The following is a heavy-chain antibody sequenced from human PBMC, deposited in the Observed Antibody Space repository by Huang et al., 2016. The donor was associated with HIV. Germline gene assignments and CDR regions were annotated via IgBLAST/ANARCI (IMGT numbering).Heavy chain of an antibody. V-gene: IGHV5-51*01. J-gene: IGHJ4*02. CDR2: IYPGDSDT. CDR3: ARQGLWLPPTDPFDY. Sequence: EVHLVQSGAEVNEPRASLKISCQASGYNFDSYWLGWVRQLPGNGLEWMGCIYPGDSDTRYDPSCQGQVTIAADQSINTALLQWSSLKASDTAIYFCARQGLWLPPTDPFDYWGQGTPVTVSA. CDR1: GYNFDSYW. D-gene: IGHD3-10*01.